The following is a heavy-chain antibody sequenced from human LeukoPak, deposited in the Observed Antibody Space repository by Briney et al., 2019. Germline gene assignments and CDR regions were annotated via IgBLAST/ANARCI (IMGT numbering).Heavy chain of an antibody. CDR1: GFTFSSYA. D-gene: IGHD3/OR15-3a*01. CDR2: ISGSGGST. J-gene: IGHJ6*03. CDR3: AKGPGLNYYYYMDV. V-gene: IGHV3-23*01. Sequence: GGSLRLSCAASGFTFSSYAMSWVRQAPGKGLEWVTAISGSGGSTYYADSVKGRFNISRDNSKNTLYLQMNSLRAEDTAVYYCAKGPGLNYYYYMDVWGKGTTVTVSS.